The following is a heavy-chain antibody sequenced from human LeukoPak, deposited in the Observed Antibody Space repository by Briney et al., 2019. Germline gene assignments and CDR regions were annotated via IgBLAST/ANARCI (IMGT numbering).Heavy chain of an antibody. CDR1: GFSFSSYS. CDR3: AVSLTTGGIFDY. Sequence: GGSLRLSCAASGFSFSSYSKIWVRQAPGRGPEWVSSISSGSSFIYYADSVKGRFTISRDNSKSSLSLQLSSLRAEDTAVYYCAVSLTTGGIFDYWGQGTLVTVSS. V-gene: IGHV3-21*01. CDR2: ISSGSSFI. D-gene: IGHD1/OR15-1a*01. J-gene: IGHJ4*02.